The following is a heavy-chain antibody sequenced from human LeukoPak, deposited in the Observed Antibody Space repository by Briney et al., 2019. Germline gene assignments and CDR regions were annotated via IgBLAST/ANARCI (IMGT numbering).Heavy chain of an antibody. Sequence: SETLSLTCTVSGGSISSSSYYWGWIRQPPGKGLEWIGSGYYSGSTFYNPSLKSRVTISVDTSKSQFSLNLSSVTAADTAVYYCARRNSHSQFDYWGQGTLVTVSS. CDR2: GYYSGST. J-gene: IGHJ4*02. V-gene: IGHV4-39*01. CDR1: GGSISSSSYY. CDR3: ARRNSHSQFDY. D-gene: IGHD2/OR15-2a*01.